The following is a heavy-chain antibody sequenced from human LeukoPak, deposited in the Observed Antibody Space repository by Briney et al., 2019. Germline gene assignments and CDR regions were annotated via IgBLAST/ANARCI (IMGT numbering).Heavy chain of an antibody. D-gene: IGHD5-12*01. V-gene: IGHV1-69*13. Sequence: ASVKVSCKASGGTFSSYAISWVRQAPGQGLEWMGGIIPIFGTANYAQKFQGRVTITADESTSTAYMELSSLRSEDTAVYYCAVSGYDLTSTYYYYYYYMDVWGKGTTVTISS. CDR3: AVSGYDLTSTYYYYYYYMDV. CDR2: IIPIFGTA. CDR1: GGTFSSYA. J-gene: IGHJ6*03.